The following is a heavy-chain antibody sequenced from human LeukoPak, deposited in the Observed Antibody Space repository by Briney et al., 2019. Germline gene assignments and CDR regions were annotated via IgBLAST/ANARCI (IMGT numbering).Heavy chain of an antibody. D-gene: IGHD2-2*01. CDR2: INHSGST. J-gene: IGHJ5*02. CDR3: ARGVKGYCSSTSCYPSRFDP. V-gene: IGHV4-34*01. CDR1: GGSFSGYY. Sequence: SETLSLTCAVYGGSFSGYYWSWIRQPPGKGLEWIGEINHSGSTNYNPSLKSRVTISVDTSKNQFSLKLSSVTAADTAVYYCARGVKGYCSSTSCYPSRFDPWGQGTLVSVSS.